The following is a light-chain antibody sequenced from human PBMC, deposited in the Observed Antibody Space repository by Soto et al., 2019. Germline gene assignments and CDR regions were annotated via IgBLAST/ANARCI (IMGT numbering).Light chain of an antibody. CDR1: QGISSY. CDR2: GAS. J-gene: IGKJ3*01. CDR3: QQLNSFPPFFT. V-gene: IGKV1-9*01. Sequence: DIQLTQSPSFLSASVGDKITITCRASQGISSYLAWYQQRPGKAPELLIYGASTLRTGVASRFRGSGSGTEFTLTISSLQPEDFATYFWQQLNSFPPFFTFGPGTKVDIK.